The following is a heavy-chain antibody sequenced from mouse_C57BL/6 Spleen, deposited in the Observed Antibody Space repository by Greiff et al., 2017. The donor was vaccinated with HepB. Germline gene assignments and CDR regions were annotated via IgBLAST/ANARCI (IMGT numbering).Heavy chain of an antibody. J-gene: IGHJ4*01. D-gene: IGHD5-1-1*01. CDR2: IDPSDSYT. CDR1: GYTFTSYW. CDR3: ARWGIPSMDY. V-gene: IGHV1-69*01. Sequence: QVQLQQPGAELVMPGASVKLSCKASGYTFTSYWMHWVKQRPGQGLEWIGEIDPSDSYTNYNQKFKGKSTLTVDKSSSPAYMQLSSLTSEDSAVYYYARWGIPSMDYWGQGTSVTVSS.